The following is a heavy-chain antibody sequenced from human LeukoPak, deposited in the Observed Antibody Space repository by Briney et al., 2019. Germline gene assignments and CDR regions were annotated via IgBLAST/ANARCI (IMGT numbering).Heavy chain of an antibody. Sequence: GGSLRLSCAASGFTFSSYWMHRVRQAPGKGLVWVSRINSDGSSTSYADSVKGRFTISRDNAKNTLYLQMNSLRAEDTAVYYCAREIAAAGTMQAFDIWGQGTMVTVSS. CDR2: INSDGSST. CDR1: GFTFSSYW. J-gene: IGHJ3*02. D-gene: IGHD6-13*01. V-gene: IGHV3-74*01. CDR3: AREIAAAGTMQAFDI.